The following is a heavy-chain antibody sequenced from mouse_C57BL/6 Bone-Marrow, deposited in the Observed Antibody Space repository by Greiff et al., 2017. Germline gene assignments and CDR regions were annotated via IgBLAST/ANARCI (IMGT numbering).Heavy chain of an antibody. CDR1: GYTFTSYW. Sequence: QVQLKQPGAELVMPGASVKLSCKASGYTFTSYWMPWVKQRPGQGLEWIGEIDTSDSYTTYTQKFKGKSTLTVDKSASTAYMQLSILTSEDSAVYYCARACGYYGRNYAMDYWGQGTSVTVSS. CDR2: IDTSDSYT. V-gene: IGHV1-69*01. J-gene: IGHJ4*01. D-gene: IGHD1-1*01. CDR3: ARACGYYGRNYAMDY.